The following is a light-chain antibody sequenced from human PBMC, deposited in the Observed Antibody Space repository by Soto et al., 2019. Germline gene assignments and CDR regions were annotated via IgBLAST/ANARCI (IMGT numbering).Light chain of an antibody. CDR3: AAWDDSLKSVL. CDR2: TNN. V-gene: IGLV1-44*01. CDR1: ISNIGTNT. Sequence: QSVLTQPPSASGTPGQRVTISCSGSISNIGTNTVNWYQHLPGTAPKLLIYTNNQRPSGVPDRFSGSKSGTSASLAISGLQSEDEADYYCAAWDDSLKSVLFGGGTKLTVL. J-gene: IGLJ2*01.